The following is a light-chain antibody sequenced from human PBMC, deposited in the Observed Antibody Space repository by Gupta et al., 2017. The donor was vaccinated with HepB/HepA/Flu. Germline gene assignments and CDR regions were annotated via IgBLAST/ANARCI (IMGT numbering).Light chain of an antibody. Sequence: QSVLTQPPSLSEAPGQRFTISCTGSSSNLGAGYDVHWYQQLPGTAPKLLIYGNSNRLAGVPGRFSGSKYGTSASMASTGLHAEDEADYYCQSEEISLSGWVFGGGTKLTVL. V-gene: IGLV1-40*01. CDR3: QSEEISLSGWV. CDR2: GNS. CDR1: SSNLGAGYD. J-gene: IGLJ3*02.